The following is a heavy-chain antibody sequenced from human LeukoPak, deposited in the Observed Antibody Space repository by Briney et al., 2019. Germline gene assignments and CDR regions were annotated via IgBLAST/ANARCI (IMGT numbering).Heavy chain of an antibody. Sequence: GGSLRLSCAASGFTLSSYAMDRVRQAPGKGLEFVSGLSSDGVSTYYANSARGRFTISRDDFKNTLYLQMGSLTTEDLGVYYCARVRGSSWSFYYMDVWGKGTTVTVSS. J-gene: IGHJ6*03. D-gene: IGHD6-6*01. CDR1: GFTLSSYA. CDR2: LSSDGVST. CDR3: ARVRGSSWSFYYMDV. V-gene: IGHV3-64*01.